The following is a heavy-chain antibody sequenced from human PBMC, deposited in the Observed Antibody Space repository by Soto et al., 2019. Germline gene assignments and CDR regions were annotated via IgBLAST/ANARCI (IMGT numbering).Heavy chain of an antibody. CDR2: ISEGGGVT. CDR1: GFTFNTYA. CDR3: AKFEGHPLEYWYLDF. J-gene: IGHJ2*01. Sequence: GGSLRLSCAASGFTFNTYAMTWVRQAPGKGLEWVSVISEGGGVTYYADSVKGRFTISRDDSKNTLYAQMNSLRAEDTAVYYCAKFEGHPLEYWYLDFWGRGTLVTVSS. D-gene: IGHD1-1*01. V-gene: IGHV3-23*01.